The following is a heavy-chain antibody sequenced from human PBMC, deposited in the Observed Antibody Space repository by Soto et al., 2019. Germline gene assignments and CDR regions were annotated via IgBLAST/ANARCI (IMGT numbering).Heavy chain of an antibody. J-gene: IGHJ4*02. V-gene: IGHV4-59*12. D-gene: IGHD2-21*01. CDR2: IYYSGST. CDR1: GGSISSYY. CDR3: ARGPWRLWYSDY. Sequence: PSETLSLTCTVSGGSISSYYWSWIRQPPGKGLEWIGYIYYSGSTNYNPSLKSRVTISVDTSKNQFSLKLSSVTAADTAVYYCARGPWRLWYSDYWGQGTLVTVSS.